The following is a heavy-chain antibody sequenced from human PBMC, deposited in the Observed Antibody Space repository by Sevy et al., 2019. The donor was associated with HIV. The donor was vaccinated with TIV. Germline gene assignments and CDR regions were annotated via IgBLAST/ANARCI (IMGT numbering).Heavy chain of an antibody. CDR2: IYYSGST. CDR3: ASLTYYDFWSGYHLDYYGMDV. J-gene: IGHJ6*02. D-gene: IGHD3-3*01. Sequence: SETLSLTCTVSGGTISSSSYYWGWIRQPPGKGLEWIGSIYYSGSTYYNPSLKSRVTISLDTSKNQFSLKLSSVTAADTAGYYCASLTYYDFWSGYHLDYYGMDVWGQWTTVTVSS. V-gene: IGHV4-39*01. CDR1: GGTISSSSYY.